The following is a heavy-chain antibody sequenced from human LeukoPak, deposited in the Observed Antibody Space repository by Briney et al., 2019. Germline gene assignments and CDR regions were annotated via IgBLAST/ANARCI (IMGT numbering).Heavy chain of an antibody. CDR1: RFTFSSYS. J-gene: IGHJ4*02. CDR2: ISTSSIYI. V-gene: IGHV3-21*01. Sequence: PGGSLRLSCAASRFTFSSYSMNWVRQAPGKGLEWVSSISTSSIYIYYADSVKGRFTISRDNARKSLFLHMNSLRAEDTAVYYCARGWFGESLDYWGQGTLVTVSS. D-gene: IGHD3-10*01. CDR3: ARGWFGESLDY.